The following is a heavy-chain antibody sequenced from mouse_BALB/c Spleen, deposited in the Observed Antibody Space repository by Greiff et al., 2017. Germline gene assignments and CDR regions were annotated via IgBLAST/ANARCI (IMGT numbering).Heavy chain of an antibody. V-gene: IGHV1S137*01. Sequence: QVQLKESGAELVRPGVSVKISCKGSGYTFTDYAMHWVKQSHAKSLEWIGVISTYYGDASYNQKFKGKATMTVDKSSSTAYMELARLTSEDSAIYYCARSILRLHNYAMDYWGQGTSVTVSS. CDR2: ISTYYGDA. J-gene: IGHJ4*01. CDR1: GYTFTDYA. D-gene: IGHD1-2*01. CDR3: ARSILRLHNYAMDY.